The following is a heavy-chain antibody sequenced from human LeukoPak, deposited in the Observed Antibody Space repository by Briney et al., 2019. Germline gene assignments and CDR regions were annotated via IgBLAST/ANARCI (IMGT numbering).Heavy chain of an antibody. V-gene: IGHV4-59*01. CDR2: IDYSAST. Sequence: PSETLSLTCTVSGGSISTYYWSWIRQPPGKGLEWIAYIDYSASTNYNPSLKSRVTISVDTSKNQFSLKLSSETAADTAVYYCARDSRRELLHAFDIWGQGTMVTVSS. D-gene: IGHD1-26*01. J-gene: IGHJ3*02. CDR1: GGSISTYY. CDR3: ARDSRRELLHAFDI.